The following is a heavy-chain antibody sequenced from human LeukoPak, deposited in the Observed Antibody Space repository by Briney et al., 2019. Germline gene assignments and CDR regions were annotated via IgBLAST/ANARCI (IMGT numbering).Heavy chain of an antibody. Sequence: GGSLRLSCAASGFTFSSYGMHWVRQAPGKGLEWGAVISYDGSNKYYADSVKGRFTISRDNSKNTLYLQMNSLRAEDTAVYYCAKVGIVATILGLPNYWGQGTLVTVSS. J-gene: IGHJ4*02. CDR1: GFTFSSYG. V-gene: IGHV3-30*04. D-gene: IGHD5-12*01. CDR2: ISYDGSNK. CDR3: AKVGIVATILGLPNY.